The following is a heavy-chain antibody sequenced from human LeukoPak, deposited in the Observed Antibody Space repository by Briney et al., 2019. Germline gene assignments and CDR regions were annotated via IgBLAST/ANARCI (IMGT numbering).Heavy chain of an antibody. CDR2: ISYDGSNK. Sequence: GGSLRLSCAASGFTFSSYAMHWVRQAPGKGLEWVAVISYDGSNKYYADSVRGRLTISRDNSKNTLYLQMNSLRAEDTAVFYCARRDYGGTLFDYWGQGTLVTVSS. V-gene: IGHV3-30-3*01. CDR3: ARRDYGGTLFDY. J-gene: IGHJ4*02. D-gene: IGHD4-23*01. CDR1: GFTFSSYA.